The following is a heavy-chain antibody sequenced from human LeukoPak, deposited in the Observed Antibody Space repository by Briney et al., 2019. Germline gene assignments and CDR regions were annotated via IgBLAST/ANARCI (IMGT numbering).Heavy chain of an antibody. J-gene: IGHJ1*01. D-gene: IGHD6-13*01. CDR2: IIPIFGTA. Sequence: ASVKVSCKASGYTFTSYGISWVRQAPGQGLEWMGGIIPIFGTANYAQKFQGRVTITADESTSTAYMELSSLRSEDTAVYYCATRIAAAEKYFQHWGQGTLVTVSS. CDR3: ATRIAAAEKYFQH. CDR1: GYTFTSYG. V-gene: IGHV1-69*13.